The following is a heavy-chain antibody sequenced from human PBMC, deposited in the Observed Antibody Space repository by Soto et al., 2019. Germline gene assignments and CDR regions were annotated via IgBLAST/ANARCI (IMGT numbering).Heavy chain of an antibody. CDR2: IYYTGST. CDR1: GGSVSRGTVY. V-gene: IGHV4-61*01. D-gene: IGHD1-7*01. Sequence: QVQLQESGPGLMKPSETLSLTCTVSGGSVSRGTVYWSWIRQPPGKGLEWIGYIYYTGSTKYNPSLKSRVTTSLDTSKNQFSLKLSSVTAADTAIYYCARGVTGTTFDYWGQGTLVTVSS. J-gene: IGHJ4*02. CDR3: ARGVTGTTFDY.